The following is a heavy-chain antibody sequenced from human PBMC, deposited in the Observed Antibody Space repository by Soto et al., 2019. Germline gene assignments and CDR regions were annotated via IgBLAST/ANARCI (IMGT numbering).Heavy chain of an antibody. J-gene: IGHJ4*02. Sequence: GGSLRLSCAASGFTFSSYGMHWVRQAPGKGLEWVAVIWYDGSNKYYADSVKGRFTISRDNSKNTLYLQMNSLRAEDTAVYYCARELDDDYGDYGGIDYWGQGTLVTVSS. D-gene: IGHD4-17*01. CDR1: GFTFSSYG. CDR3: ARELDDDYGDYGGIDY. CDR2: IWYDGSNK. V-gene: IGHV3-33*01.